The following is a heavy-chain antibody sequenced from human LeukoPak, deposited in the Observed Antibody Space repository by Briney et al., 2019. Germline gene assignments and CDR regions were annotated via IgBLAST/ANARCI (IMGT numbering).Heavy chain of an antibody. CDR1: GFSFSNYS. V-gene: IGHV3-21*01. CDR3: ARAEALKFRDFDY. Sequence: GGSLTLSCAACGFSFSNYSMNWVRQAPGKALEWVSFISRRGIYIYYLHSVKARFSISRDNASNSLYLQMNSLRADDTAIYYCARAEALKFRDFDYWGQGTLVTVSS. J-gene: IGHJ4*02. CDR2: ISRRGIYI.